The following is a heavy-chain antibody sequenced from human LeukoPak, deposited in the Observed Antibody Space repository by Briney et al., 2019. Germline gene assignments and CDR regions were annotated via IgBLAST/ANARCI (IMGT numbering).Heavy chain of an antibody. CDR2: INPNSGGT. CDR1: GYTFTGYY. CDR3: ARVRLRGIAVAGYDY. Sequence: ASVKVSCKASGYTFTGYYMHWVRQAPGQGLEWMGRINPNSGGTNYAQKFQGRVTMTRDTSISTAYMELSRLRSDDTAVYYCARVRLRGIAVAGYDYWGQGTLVTVSS. V-gene: IGHV1-2*06. J-gene: IGHJ4*02. D-gene: IGHD6-19*01.